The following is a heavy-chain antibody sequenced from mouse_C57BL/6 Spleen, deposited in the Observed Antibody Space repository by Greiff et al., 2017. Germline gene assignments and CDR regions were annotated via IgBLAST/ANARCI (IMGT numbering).Heavy chain of an antibody. Sequence: VQLQQPGAELVKPGASVKLSCKASGYTFTSYWMQWVKQRPGQGLEWIGEIEPSDSYTNYNQKFKGKATLTVDPSSSTASMQLSSLTSDDSAVYFCARVRHFFDYWGQGTTLPVSS. CDR3: ARVRHFFDY. J-gene: IGHJ2*01. V-gene: IGHV1-50*01. CDR1: GYTFTSYW. D-gene: IGHD2-14*01. CDR2: IEPSDSYT.